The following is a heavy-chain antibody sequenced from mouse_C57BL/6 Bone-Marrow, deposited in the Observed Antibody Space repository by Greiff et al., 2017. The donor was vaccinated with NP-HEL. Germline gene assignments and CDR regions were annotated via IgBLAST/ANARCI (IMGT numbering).Heavy chain of an antibody. D-gene: IGHD2-1*01. CDR2: IDPSDSET. V-gene: IGHV1-52*01. CDR1: GYTFTSYW. Sequence: QVQLQQPGAELVRPGSSVKLSCKASGYTFTSYWMHWVKQRPIQGLEWIGNIDPSDSETHYNQKFKDKATLTVDKSSSTAYMRLSSLTSEDSAVYYCARGGYYGHYGAWVAYWGQGTRVTVSA. CDR3: ARGGYYGHYGAWVAY. J-gene: IGHJ3*01.